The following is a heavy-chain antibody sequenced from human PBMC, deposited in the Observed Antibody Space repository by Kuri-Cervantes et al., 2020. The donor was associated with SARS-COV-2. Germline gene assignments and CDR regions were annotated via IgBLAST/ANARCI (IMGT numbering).Heavy chain of an antibody. J-gene: IGHJ4*02. V-gene: IGHV1-2*06. D-gene: IGHD3-22*01. CDR3: ARSYFYDSSGYVMDY. CDR1: GYTFTAYY. CDR2: IHPNDGAT. Sequence: ASVKVSCKTSGYTFTAYYVHWVRQAPGQGLEWMGRIHPNDGATSSAQKFQGRVTMTRDTSISTAYMELSRLRSDDTAVYYCARSYFYDSSGYVMDYWGQGTLVTVSS.